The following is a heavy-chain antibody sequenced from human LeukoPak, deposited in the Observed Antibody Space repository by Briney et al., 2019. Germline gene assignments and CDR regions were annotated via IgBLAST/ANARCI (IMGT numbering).Heavy chain of an antibody. D-gene: IGHD3-22*01. CDR3: ARVAHYYDSSGHFDY. J-gene: IGHJ4*02. V-gene: IGHV1-2*02. CDR2: IKPNSGGT. CDR1: GYTFTGYY. Sequence: ASVKVSCKASGYTFTGYYMHWVRQAPGQGLEWMGWIKPNSGGTNSAQKCQGRVTMTRDTSMSTAYMELSRLRSGDTAVYYCARVAHYYDSSGHFDYWGQGSLVTV.